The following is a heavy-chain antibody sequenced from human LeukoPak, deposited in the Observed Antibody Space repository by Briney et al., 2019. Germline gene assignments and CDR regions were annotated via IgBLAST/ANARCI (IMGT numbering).Heavy chain of an antibody. CDR1: GFTFSSYW. V-gene: IGHV3-74*01. CDR3: ARIAVAAEGGY. Sequence: TGGSLRLSCAASGFTFSSYWMHWVRQAPGKGLVWVSRINSDGSSTSYADSVKGRFTISRDNAKNTLYLQMNSLRAEDTAVYYCARIAVAAEGGYWGQGTLVTVSS. CDR2: INSDGSST. J-gene: IGHJ4*02. D-gene: IGHD6-19*01.